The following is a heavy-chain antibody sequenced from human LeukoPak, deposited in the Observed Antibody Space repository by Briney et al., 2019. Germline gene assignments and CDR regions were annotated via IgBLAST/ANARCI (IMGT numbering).Heavy chain of an antibody. V-gene: IGHV3-23*01. Sequence: GGSLRLSCAASGFTFSNYAMSWVRLAPGKGLEWVSTISGSGGNTYYADSVKGRFTISRDNSENTLYLEMNSLRAGDTAVYYCAREDVTKTNDYWGQGTLVTVSS. CDR1: GFTFSNYA. D-gene: IGHD1/OR15-1a*01. J-gene: IGHJ4*02. CDR3: AREDVTKTNDY. CDR2: ISGSGGNT.